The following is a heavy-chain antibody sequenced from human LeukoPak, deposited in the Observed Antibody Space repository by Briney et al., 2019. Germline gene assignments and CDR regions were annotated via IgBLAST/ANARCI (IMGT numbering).Heavy chain of an antibody. V-gene: IGHV1-8*01. CDR1: GYTFTSYD. J-gene: IGHJ6*02. D-gene: IGHD5-18*01. CDR3: ARVVDTAMGNYGMDV. CDR2: MNPNSGNT. Sequence: ASVKVSCKASGYTFTSYDISWVRQATGQGLEWMGWMNPNSGNTGYAQKFQGRVTMTRNTSISTAYMELSSLRSEDTAVYYCARVVDTAMGNYGMDVWGQGTTVTVSS.